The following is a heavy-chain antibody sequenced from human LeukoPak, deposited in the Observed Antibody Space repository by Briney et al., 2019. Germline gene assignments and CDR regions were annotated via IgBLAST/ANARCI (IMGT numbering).Heavy chain of an antibody. CDR1: AFSFNTYT. CDR2: ISHDGRDK. Sequence: GGSLRLSCAASAFSFNTYTMHWVRQAPGKGLEWVALISHDGRDKYYADSVKGRFTISRDNSKNTLYLHMNSLRVDDTAFYYCARVRGYTYGPFDSWGQGTQVTVSS. D-gene: IGHD5-18*01. V-gene: IGHV3-30*04. CDR3: ARVRGYTYGPFDS. J-gene: IGHJ4*02.